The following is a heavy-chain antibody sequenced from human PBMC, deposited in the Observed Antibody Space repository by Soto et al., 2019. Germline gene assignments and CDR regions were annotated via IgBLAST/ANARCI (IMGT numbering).Heavy chain of an antibody. CDR3: ATPFTIAAAGSDDAFDI. V-gene: IGHV5-51*01. Sequence: PGESLKISCKGSGYRFSSYWIAWVRQMPGKGLEWMGIIYPGDSDTRYSPSFQGQVTIPADKSISTAYLQWSSLKASDTAMYYCATPFTIAAAGSDDAFDIWGQGTMVTVSS. J-gene: IGHJ3*02. CDR1: GYRFSSYW. CDR2: IYPGDSDT. D-gene: IGHD6-13*01.